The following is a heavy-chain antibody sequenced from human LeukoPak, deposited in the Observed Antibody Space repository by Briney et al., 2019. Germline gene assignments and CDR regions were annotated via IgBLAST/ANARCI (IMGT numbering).Heavy chain of an antibody. J-gene: IGHJ4*02. CDR1: GGSISSYY. CDR3: ARDYSSGFFDY. Sequence: PSETLSLTCTVSGGSISSYYWSWIRQPPGKGLEWIGYIYYSGSTNYNPSLKSRVTISVDTSKNQFSLKLSSVTAADTAVHYCARDYSSGFFDYWGQGTLVTVSS. V-gene: IGHV4-59*01. CDR2: IYYSGST. D-gene: IGHD6-19*01.